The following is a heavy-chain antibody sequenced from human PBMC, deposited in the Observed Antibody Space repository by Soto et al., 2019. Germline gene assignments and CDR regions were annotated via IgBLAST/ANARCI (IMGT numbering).Heavy chain of an antibody. J-gene: IGHJ4*02. Sequence: GGSLRLSCAASGFTFSSYAMSWVRQAPGKGLEWVSAISGSGGSTYYADSVKGRFTISRDNSKNTLYLQMNSLRAEDTAVYYRAKDPPLDFWSGYDYWGQGTLVTVSS. CDR2: ISGSGGST. V-gene: IGHV3-23*01. D-gene: IGHD3-3*01. CDR3: AKDPPLDFWSGYDY. CDR1: GFTFSSYA.